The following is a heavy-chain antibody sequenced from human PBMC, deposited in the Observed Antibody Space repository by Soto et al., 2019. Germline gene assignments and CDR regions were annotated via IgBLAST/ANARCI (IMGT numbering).Heavy chain of an antibody. CDR1: GYTFTSYD. Sequence: QVQLVQSGAEVKKPGASVKVSCKASGYTFTSYDTNWVRQATGQGLEWMGWMNPNSGNTGYARKCQGRVTMTRNTSISTAYTELSSLRSDDTAVYYCAREKSYGYADYWGQGTLVTVSS. J-gene: IGHJ4*02. D-gene: IGHD5-18*01. CDR2: MNPNSGNT. V-gene: IGHV1-8*01. CDR3: AREKSYGYADY.